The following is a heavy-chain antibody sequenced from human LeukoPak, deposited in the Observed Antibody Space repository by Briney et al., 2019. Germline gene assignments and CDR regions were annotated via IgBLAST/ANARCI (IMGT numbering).Heavy chain of an antibody. Sequence: KTSQTLSLTCTVSGGSISSGGYYWSWIRQPPGKGLEWIGYIYHSGSTYYNPSLKSRVTISVDRSKNQFSLKLSSVTAADTAVYYCASEGFLNAFDIWGQGTMVTVSS. CDR3: ASEGFLNAFDI. V-gene: IGHV4-30-2*01. J-gene: IGHJ3*02. CDR1: GGSISSGGYY. CDR2: IYHSGST. D-gene: IGHD2/OR15-2a*01.